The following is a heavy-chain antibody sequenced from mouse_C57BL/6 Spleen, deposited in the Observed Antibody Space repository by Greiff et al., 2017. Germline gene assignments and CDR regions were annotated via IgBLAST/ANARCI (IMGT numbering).Heavy chain of an antibody. J-gene: IGHJ1*03. CDR2: IYWDDDK. D-gene: IGHD1-1*01. V-gene: IGHV8-12*01. Sequence: QVTLKESGPGILQSSQTLSLTCSFSGFSLSTSGMGVSWIRQPSGKGLEWLAHIYWDDDKRYNPSLKSRLTISKDTSRNQVFLKITSVDTADTATYYCARRGDYYGSSPDWYFDVWGTGTTVTVSS. CDR1: GFSLSTSGMG. CDR3: ARRGDYYGSSPDWYFDV.